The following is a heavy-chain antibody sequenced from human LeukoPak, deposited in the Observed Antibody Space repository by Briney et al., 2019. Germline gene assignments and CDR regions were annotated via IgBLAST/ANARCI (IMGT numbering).Heavy chain of an antibody. CDR3: AKHIIVGTTKSMDS. J-gene: IGHJ4*02. D-gene: IGHD1-26*01. CDR1: GFTFSSYA. CDR2: ISTSAGDT. Sequence: PGGSLRLSCAASGFTFSSYAMSWVRQAPGKGLEWVSAISTSAGDTYYTDSVKGRFTISRDNSENTLFLQMSSLRAEDTAVYYCAKHIIVGTTKSMDSWGQGTLVTVSS. V-gene: IGHV3-23*01.